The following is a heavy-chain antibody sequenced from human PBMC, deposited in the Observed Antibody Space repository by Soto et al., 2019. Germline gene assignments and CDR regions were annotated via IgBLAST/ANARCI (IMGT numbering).Heavy chain of an antibody. CDR1: GFTFSSYA. V-gene: IGHV3-23*01. CDR3: AKANRWDPYYYYGMDV. CDR2: ISGSGGST. J-gene: IGHJ6*02. Sequence: ESGGGLVQPGGSLRLSCAASGFTFSSYAMSWVRQAPGKGLEWVSAISGSGGSTYYADSVKGRFTISRDNSKNTLYLQMNSLRAEDTAVYYCAKANRWDPYYYYGMDVWGQGTTVTVSS. D-gene: IGHD1-26*01.